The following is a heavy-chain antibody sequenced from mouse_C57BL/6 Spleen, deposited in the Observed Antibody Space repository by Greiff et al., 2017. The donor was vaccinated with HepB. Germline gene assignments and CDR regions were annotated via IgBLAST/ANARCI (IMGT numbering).Heavy chain of an antibody. D-gene: IGHD2-12*01. V-gene: IGHV5-4*01. Sequence: DVHLVESGGGLVKPGGSLKLSCAASGFTFSSYAMSWVRQTPEKRLEWVATISDGGSYTYYPDNVKGRFTISRDNAKNNLYLQMSHLKSEDTAMYYCARSAYYSLWYFDVWGTGTTVTVSS. CDR1: GFTFSSYA. J-gene: IGHJ1*03. CDR2: ISDGGSYT. CDR3: ARSAYYSLWYFDV.